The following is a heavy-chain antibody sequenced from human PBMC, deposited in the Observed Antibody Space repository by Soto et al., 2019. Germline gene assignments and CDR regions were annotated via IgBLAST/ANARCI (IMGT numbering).Heavy chain of an antibody. CDR1: GGTFSTDS. Sequence: QVQLVQSGAEVKKPGSSVKVSCKASGGTFSTDSISWVRQAPGQGLEWMGGIIPMFGTANNAQKFQGRVLITADESTSTAYMELSSLRSEDTAVYFCAIEIDGYYGMDVWRQGTTVTVAS. J-gene: IGHJ6*02. V-gene: IGHV1-69*12. CDR2: IIPMFGTA. CDR3: AIEIDGYYGMDV.